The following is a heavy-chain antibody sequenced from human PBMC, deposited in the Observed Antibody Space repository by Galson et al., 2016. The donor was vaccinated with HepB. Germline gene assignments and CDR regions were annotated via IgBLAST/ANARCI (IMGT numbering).Heavy chain of an antibody. CDR1: GFSFSSYE. V-gene: IGHV3-48*03. CDR2: TNAGGGKL. Sequence: SLRLSCAASGFSFSSYEMNWVRQAPGKGLEWVAYTNAGGGKLYYPDSVRSRFTISRDNAKESLYLQMNSLTAEDTGLYYCVRDGATWHFDFWGRGTLVTVSS. CDR3: VRDGATWHFDF. D-gene: IGHD1-26*01. J-gene: IGHJ2*01.